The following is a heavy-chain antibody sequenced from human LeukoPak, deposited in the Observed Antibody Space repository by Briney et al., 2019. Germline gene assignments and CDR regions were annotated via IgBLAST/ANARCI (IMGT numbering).Heavy chain of an antibody. J-gene: IGHJ3*02. D-gene: IGHD3-22*01. V-gene: IGHV4-59*08. Sequence: PSETLSLTCTVSGGSISGYYWSWIRQSPGKGLVWPGYIYYSGSTNYNPSLKSRVTISVDMSKNQFSLKLSSVTAADTALYYCARHFTYYYDSSGYPRDAFDIWGQGTMVTVSS. CDR3: ARHFTYYYDSSGYPRDAFDI. CDR2: IYYSGST. CDR1: GGSISGYY.